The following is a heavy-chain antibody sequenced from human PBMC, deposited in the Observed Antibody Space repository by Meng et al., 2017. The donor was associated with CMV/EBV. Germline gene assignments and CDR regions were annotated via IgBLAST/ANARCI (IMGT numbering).Heavy chain of an antibody. CDR1: GFTFSSYW. CDR3: ARVSRYDFWSGIYYYYGMDV. D-gene: IGHD3-3*01. Sequence: GESLKISCAASGFTFSSYWMHWVRQAPGKGLVWVSRINSDGSSTNYADSVKGRFTISRDNAKNTLYLQMNSLRAEDTAVYYCARVSRYDFWSGIYYYYGMDVWGQGTTVTVSS. CDR2: INSDGSST. J-gene: IGHJ6*02. V-gene: IGHV3-74*01.